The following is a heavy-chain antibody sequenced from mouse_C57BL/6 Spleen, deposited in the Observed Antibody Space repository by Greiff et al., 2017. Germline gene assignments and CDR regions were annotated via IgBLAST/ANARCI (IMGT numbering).Heavy chain of an antibody. V-gene: IGHV1-53*01. J-gene: IGHJ4*01. CDR3: AREGYDYDAMDY. D-gene: IGHD3-1*01. CDR2: INPSNGGT. CDR1: GYTFTSYW. Sequence: QVQLQQSGTELVKPGASVKLSCKASGYTFTSYWMHWVKQRPGQGLEWIGNINPSNGGTNYNEKFKSKATLTVDKSSSTAYMQLSSLTSEDSAVYYCAREGYDYDAMDYWGQGTSVTVSS.